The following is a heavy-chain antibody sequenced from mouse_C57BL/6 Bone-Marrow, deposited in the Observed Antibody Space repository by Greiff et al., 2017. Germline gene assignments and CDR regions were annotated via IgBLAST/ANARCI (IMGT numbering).Heavy chain of an antibody. CDR3: SRIRGYDVDY. V-gene: IGHV1-42*01. D-gene: IGHD2-2*01. CDR1: GYSFTGYY. J-gene: IGHJ2*01. CDR2: INPSTGGT. Sequence: VQLKESGPELVKPGASVKISCTASGYSFTGYYMNWVKQSPEKSLEWIGEINPSTGGTTYNQKFKAKATLTVDKSASTAYMQLKSLTSEDSAVYYCSRIRGYDVDYWGQGTTLTVSS.